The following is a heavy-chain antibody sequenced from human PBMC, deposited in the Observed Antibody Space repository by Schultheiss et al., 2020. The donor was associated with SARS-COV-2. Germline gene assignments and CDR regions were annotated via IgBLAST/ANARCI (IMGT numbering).Heavy chain of an antibody. D-gene: IGHD5-18*01. J-gene: IGHJ4*02. Sequence: SQTLSLTCTVSGGSIRSYYWSWIRQPPGKGLEWIGYIYYSGSTNYNPSLKSRFTISVDTSKNQFSLKLSSVTAADTAVYYCARTGYIYGSDYFDYWGQGTLVTVSS. CDR3: ARTGYIYGSDYFDY. V-gene: IGHV4-59*01. CDR1: GGSIRSYY. CDR2: IYYSGST.